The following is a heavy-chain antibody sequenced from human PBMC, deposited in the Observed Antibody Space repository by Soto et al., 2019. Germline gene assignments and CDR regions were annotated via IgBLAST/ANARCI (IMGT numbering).Heavy chain of an antibody. CDR2: MAYDGSNE. CDR1: GFTFSSFG. V-gene: IGHV3-30*18. J-gene: IGHJ6*02. CDR3: AKNTVGLSRYYYYGMDV. Sequence: LRLSCAASGFTFSSFGIHWVRQAPGKGLEWVAVMAYDGSNEYYADSVRGRFTISRDNSKSTVYLQMNSLRPEDTAVYYCAKNTVGLSRYYYYGMDVWGQGTTVTVSS. D-gene: IGHD5-12*01.